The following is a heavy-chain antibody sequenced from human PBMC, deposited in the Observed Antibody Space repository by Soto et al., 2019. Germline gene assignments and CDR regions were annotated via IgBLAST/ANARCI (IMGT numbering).Heavy chain of an antibody. CDR3: AKQRADIGSGTDTFYFDS. CDR1: GFTFSNYA. D-gene: IGHD3-10*01. J-gene: IGHJ4*02. CDR2: IGGGGDDT. V-gene: IGHV3-23*01. Sequence: GGSLRLSCAASGFTFSNYAMSWVRQAPGKGLEWVSGIGGGGDDTYYADSVKGRFIISRDNSKSTLSLRLNGLRAEDTAVYSCAKQRADIGSGTDTFYFDSWGQGTTVTVSS.